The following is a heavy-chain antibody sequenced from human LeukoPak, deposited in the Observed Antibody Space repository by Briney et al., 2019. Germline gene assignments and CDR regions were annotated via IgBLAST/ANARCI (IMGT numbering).Heavy chain of an antibody. CDR3: ARGPWDIVVVLLATQGDY. Sequence: SETLSLTCAVYGGSFSGYYWSWIRQPPGKGLEWIGEINHSGSTNNNPSLKSRGTISVETSKNQFSLKLRGVTAAGAAAYYCARGPWDIVVVLLATQGDYWGQGTLVRVSS. V-gene: IGHV4-34*04. CDR1: GGSFSGYY. D-gene: IGHD2/OR15-2a*01. CDR2: INHSGST. J-gene: IGHJ4*02.